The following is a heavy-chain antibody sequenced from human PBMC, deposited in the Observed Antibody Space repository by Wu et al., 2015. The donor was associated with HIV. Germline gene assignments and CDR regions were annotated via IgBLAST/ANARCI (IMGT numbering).Heavy chain of an antibody. CDR2: TIPIFGTA. Sequence: QVQLVQSGAEVKKPGSSVKVSCKASGGTFSSYAISWVRQAPGQGLEWMGGTIPIFGTANYAQKFQGRVTITTDESTSTAYMELSSLRSEDTAVYYCARRDYYGSGSWGLDYYGMDVWGQGTTVTVSS. CDR1: GGTFSSYA. D-gene: IGHD3-10*01. V-gene: IGHV1-69*05. J-gene: IGHJ6*02. CDR3: ARRDYYGSGSWGLDYYGMDV.